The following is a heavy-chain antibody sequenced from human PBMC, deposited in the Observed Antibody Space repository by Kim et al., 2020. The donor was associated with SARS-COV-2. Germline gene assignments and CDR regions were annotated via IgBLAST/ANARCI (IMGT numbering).Heavy chain of an antibody. V-gene: IGHV3-33*06. CDR3: AKEARGGAIDD. J-gene: IGHJ4*02. Sequence: KEQADTVTGRFSISRDNSRKTLYLQMNSLRAEDTAVYYCAKEARGGAIDDWGQETLVTVAS. CDR2: K. D-gene: IGHD3-16*01.